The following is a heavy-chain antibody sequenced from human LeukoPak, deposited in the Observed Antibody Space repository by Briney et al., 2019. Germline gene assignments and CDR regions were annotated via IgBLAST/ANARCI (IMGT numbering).Heavy chain of an antibody. CDR3: AKSAEGYQLLFATFDY. J-gene: IGHJ4*02. CDR1: GFTFSDHA. V-gene: IGHV3-23*01. D-gene: IGHD2-2*01. CDR2: ISGSGGST. Sequence: GGSLRLSCAASGFTFSDHAMSWVRQAPGKGLEWVSAISGSGGSTYYADSVKGRFTISRDNSKNTLYLQMNSLRAEDTAVYYCAKSAEGYQLLFATFDYWGQGTLVTVSS.